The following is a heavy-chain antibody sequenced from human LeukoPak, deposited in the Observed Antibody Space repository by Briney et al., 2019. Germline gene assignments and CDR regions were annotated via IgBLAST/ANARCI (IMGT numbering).Heavy chain of an antibody. CDR3: ARSLERYYDRSGYSV. V-gene: IGHV4-4*07. Sequence: SETLSLTCTVSNDSISSYYWTWVRQPAGKGLEWIGRIYTSGTTTYNPSLRSRVTMSIDTSKNYFSLKLSSVTAADTAVYYCARSLERYYDRSGYSVWDQGTTVTVSS. CDR2: IYTSGTT. J-gene: IGHJ6*02. D-gene: IGHD3-22*01. CDR1: NDSISSYY.